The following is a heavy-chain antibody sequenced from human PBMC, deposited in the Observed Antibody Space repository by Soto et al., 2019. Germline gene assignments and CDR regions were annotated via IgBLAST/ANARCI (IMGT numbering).Heavy chain of an antibody. CDR2: IYWNDDK. Sequence: SGPTLVKPTQTLTLTCTFSGFSLSTSGVGVGWIRQPPGKALEWLALIYWNDDKRYSPSLKSRLTITKDTSKNQVVLTMTNMDPVDTATYYCAHSIAAAGTFRYYYYGMDVWGQGTTVTVSS. V-gene: IGHV2-5*01. J-gene: IGHJ6*02. CDR1: GFSLSTSGVG. D-gene: IGHD6-13*01. CDR3: AHSIAAAGTFRYYYYGMDV.